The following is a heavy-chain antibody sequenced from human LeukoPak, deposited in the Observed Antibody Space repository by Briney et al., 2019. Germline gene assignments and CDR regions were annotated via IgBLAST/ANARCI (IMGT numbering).Heavy chain of an antibody. J-gene: IGHJ4*02. V-gene: IGHV3-53*01. CDR1: GFTVSSNY. Sequence: GGSLRLSCAASGFTVSSNYMSWVRQAPGKGLEWVSVIYSGGSTYYADSVKGRFPISRDNSKNTLYLQMNSLRAEDTAVYYCARHLIDYGDSPPVDWGQGTLVTVSS. CDR3: ARHLIDYGDSPPVD. D-gene: IGHD4-17*01. CDR2: IYSGGST.